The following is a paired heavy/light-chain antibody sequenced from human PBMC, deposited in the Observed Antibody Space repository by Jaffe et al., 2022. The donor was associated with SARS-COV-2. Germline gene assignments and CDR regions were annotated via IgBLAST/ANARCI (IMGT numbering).Light chain of an antibody. V-gene: IGLV1-47*01. J-gene: IGLJ1*01. CDR2: RNS. Sequence: QSVLTQPPSASGTPGQWVTISCSGSSSNIGSDYVYWYQHLPGTAPKLLIYRNSQRPSGVPDRFSASKSGTSASLAISGLRSEDEADYYCVAWDGSLSAYVFGTGTKVTVL. CDR3: VAWDGSLSAYV. CDR1: SSNIGSDY.
Heavy chain of an antibody. V-gene: IGHV6-1*01. CDR2: TYYRSRWYN. CDR3: AREGTTGAFDI. J-gene: IGHJ3*02. D-gene: IGHD1-1*01. CDR1: GDSVSSNTLA. Sequence: QVQLQQSGPGLVKPSQTLSLTCATSGDSVSSNTLAWHWIRQSPSRGLEWLGRTYYRSRWYNNYAVSVKSRITINPDTSKNQFSLQLYSVTPEDTAVYYCAREGTTGAFDIWGQGTMVTVSS.